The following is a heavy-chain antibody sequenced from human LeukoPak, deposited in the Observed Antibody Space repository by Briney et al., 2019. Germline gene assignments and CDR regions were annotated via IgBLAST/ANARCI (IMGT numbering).Heavy chain of an antibody. D-gene: IGHD6-19*01. V-gene: IGHV4-38-2*01. CDR1: GYSISSGSY. J-gene: IGHJ4*02. CDR3: ARYPGQWPPMYYFDY. Sequence: SETLSLTCAVSGYSISSGSYWGWIRQPPGKGLEWIGNIYHSGSTYYTPSLKSQVTISVDTSKNQFSLKLSSVTAADTAVYYCARYPGQWPPMYYFDYWGQGTLVTVSS. CDR2: IYHSGST.